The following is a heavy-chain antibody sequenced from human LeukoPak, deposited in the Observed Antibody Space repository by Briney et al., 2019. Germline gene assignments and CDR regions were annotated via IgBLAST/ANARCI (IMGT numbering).Heavy chain of an antibody. CDR2: IIPIFGTA. V-gene: IGHV1-69*13. J-gene: IGHJ6*03. D-gene: IGHD4-11*01. Sequence: SVKVSCKASGGTFSSYAISWVRQAPGQGLEWMGGIIPIFGTANYAQKFQGRVTITADGSTRTAYMELSSLRLEDTAVYFCARAATVYYYYMDVWGKGTTVTISS. CDR3: ARAATVYYYYMDV. CDR1: GGTFSSYA.